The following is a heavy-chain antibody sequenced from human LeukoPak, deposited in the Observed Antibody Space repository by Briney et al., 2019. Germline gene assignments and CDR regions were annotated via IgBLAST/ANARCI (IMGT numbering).Heavy chain of an antibody. CDR3: ARERGRAGAAFDI. Sequence: GASVKVSCKASGGTFSSYAISWVRQAPGQGLEWMGRIIPIFGMANYAQKFQGRVTITADKSTSTAYMELSSLRSEDTAVYYCARERGRAGAAFDIWGQGTMVTVSS. V-gene: IGHV1-69*04. J-gene: IGHJ3*02. CDR1: GGTFSSYA. D-gene: IGHD2-21*01. CDR2: IIPIFGMA.